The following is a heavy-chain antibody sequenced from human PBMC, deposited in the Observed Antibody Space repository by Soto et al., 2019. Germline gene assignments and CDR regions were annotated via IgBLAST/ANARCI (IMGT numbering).Heavy chain of an antibody. Sequence: EVQLLESGGALVQPGGSLRLSCAASGFTFGSYAMTWVRQAPGKGLEWVSALTGSGASKYYADYVEGRFTISRDNSENTLYLHMRSLRAEDTAIYYCARDFGGRKPFEYWGQGTLVTVSS. CDR1: GFTFGSYA. D-gene: IGHD1-26*01. CDR3: ARDFGGRKPFEY. V-gene: IGHV3-23*01. J-gene: IGHJ4*02. CDR2: LTGSGASK.